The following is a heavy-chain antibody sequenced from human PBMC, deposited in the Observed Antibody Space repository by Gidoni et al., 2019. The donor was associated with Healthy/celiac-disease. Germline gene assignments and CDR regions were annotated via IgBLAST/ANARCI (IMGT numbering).Heavy chain of an antibody. CDR3: ARGHTMTYAFDI. CDR2: ST. Sequence: STYYNPSLKSRVTISVDRSKNQFSLKLSSVTAADTAVYYCARGHTMTYAFDIWGQGTMVTVSS. J-gene: IGHJ3*02. V-gene: IGHV4-30-2*01. D-gene: IGHD3-22*01.